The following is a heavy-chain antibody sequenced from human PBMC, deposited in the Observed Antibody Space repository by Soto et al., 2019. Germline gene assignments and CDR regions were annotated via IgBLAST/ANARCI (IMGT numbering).Heavy chain of an antibody. J-gene: IGHJ5*02. CDR3: ERRHDTQNWIEP. CDR2: VYHTWST. CDR1: VCSINSYY. Sequence: SSTXSLTWTFGVCSINSYYCALMRHPPGKGLEWIGYVYHTWSTNYNPSLKGRVTISIDTSKNQLSLKLNAVTAADTAVYYCERRHDTQNWIEPWGQRTLVNV. V-gene: IGHV4-59*01.